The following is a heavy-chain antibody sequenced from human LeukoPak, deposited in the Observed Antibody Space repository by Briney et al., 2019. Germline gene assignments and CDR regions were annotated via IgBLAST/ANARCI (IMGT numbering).Heavy chain of an antibody. CDR3: ARGWGCDS. D-gene: IGHD3-16*01. CDR1: GFTFSTYW. Sequence: GGSLRLSCAASGFTFSTYWRSWVRQAPGKGLEWVANIKQDGSERYYVDSVKGRFTISRDSAKNSLYLQMNSLRAEDTATYYCARGWGCDSWGQGTLVTVSS. J-gene: IGHJ4*02. CDR2: IKQDGSER. V-gene: IGHV3-7*01.